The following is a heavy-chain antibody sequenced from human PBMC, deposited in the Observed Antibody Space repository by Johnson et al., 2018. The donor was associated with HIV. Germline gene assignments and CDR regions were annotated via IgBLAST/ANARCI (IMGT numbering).Heavy chain of an antibody. Sequence: VQLVESGGGLIQPGGSLRLSCAASGFAVSRNYINWVRQAPGKGLEWVSIIYTGGATHYADSVRGRFSISRDNSKNTLYLQMNSLRAEDTAVYDCAKKGGQYNTSHDAFDSWGQGTMVTVSS. CDR2: IYTGGAT. J-gene: IGHJ3*02. CDR1: GFAVSRNY. V-gene: IGHV3-66*01. CDR3: AKKGGQYNTSHDAFDS. D-gene: IGHD6-6*01.